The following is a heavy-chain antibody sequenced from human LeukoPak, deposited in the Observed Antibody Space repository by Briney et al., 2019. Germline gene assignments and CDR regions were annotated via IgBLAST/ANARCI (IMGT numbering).Heavy chain of an antibody. V-gene: IGHV1-18*01. CDR3: ASLRDGYNDHWYFDL. J-gene: IGHJ2*01. D-gene: IGHD5-12*01. CDR1: GYTFTSYG. CDR2: ISAYNGNT. Sequence: ASVKVSCKASGYTFTSYGISWVRQAPGQGLEWMGWISAYNGNTNYAQKLQGRVTMTTDTSTSTAYMELRSLRSDDTAVYYCASLRDGYNDHWYFDLWGRGTLATVSS.